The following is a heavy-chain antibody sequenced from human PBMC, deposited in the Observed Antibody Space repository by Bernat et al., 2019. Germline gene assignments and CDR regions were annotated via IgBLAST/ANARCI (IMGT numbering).Heavy chain of an antibody. CDR1: GFTFSSYA. J-gene: IGHJ4*02. V-gene: IGHV3-23*01. CDR2: ISGSGGST. CDR3: AKDLRPSYYDFWSQYDY. Sequence: EVQLLESGGGLVQPGGSLRLSCVASGFTFSSYAMSWVRQAPGKGLEWVSGISGSGGSTYYADSVKDRFTISRDNSKNTLYLQMKSLRAEDTAVYYYAKDLRPSYYDFWSQYDYWGQGTLVTVSS. D-gene: IGHD3-3*01.